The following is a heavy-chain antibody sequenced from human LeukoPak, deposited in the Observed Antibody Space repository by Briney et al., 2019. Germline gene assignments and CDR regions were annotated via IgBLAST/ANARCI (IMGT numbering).Heavy chain of an antibody. CDR1: GGSISSGGYS. CDR3: ARAGDDYGDYVFDY. D-gene: IGHD4-17*01. CDR2: IYHSGST. V-gene: IGHV4-30-2*01. Sequence: SETLSLTCAVSGGSISSGGYSWSWIRQPPGKGLEWIGYIYHSGSTYYNPSLKSRVTISVDRSKNQFSLKLSSVTAADTAVYYCARAGDDYGDYVFDYWGQGTLVTVSS. J-gene: IGHJ4*02.